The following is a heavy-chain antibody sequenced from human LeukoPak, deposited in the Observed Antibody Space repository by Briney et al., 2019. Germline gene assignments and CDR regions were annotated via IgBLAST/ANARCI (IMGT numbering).Heavy chain of an antibody. CDR1: GYTFTSYD. D-gene: IGHD5-12*01. J-gene: IGHJ6*03. Sequence: ASVKVSCKASGYTFTSYDINWVRQATGQGLEWMGWMNPNSGNAGYAQKFQGRVTMTRNTSISTAYMELSSLRSEDTAVYYCARGGYSGYDPRPLIYCYYYMDVWGKGTTVTISS. CDR3: ARGGYSGYDPRPLIYCYYYMDV. V-gene: IGHV1-8*01. CDR2: MNPNSGNA.